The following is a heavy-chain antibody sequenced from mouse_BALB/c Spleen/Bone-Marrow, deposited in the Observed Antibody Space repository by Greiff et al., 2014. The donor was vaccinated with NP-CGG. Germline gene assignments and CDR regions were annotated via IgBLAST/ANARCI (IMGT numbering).Heavy chain of an antibody. CDR1: GFDFSRYW. D-gene: IGHD1-1*01. J-gene: IGHJ3*01. Sequence: EVQLQESGGGLVQPGGSLKRSCAASGFDFSRYWMTWVRQAPGKGLEWIGEINPDSSTINYTPSLKDKFIISRGNAKNTLYLQMSKVRSEDTALYYCAGNGYYGWIAYWGQGTLVTVSA. CDR3: AGNGYYGWIAY. CDR2: INPDSSTI. V-gene: IGHV4-1*02.